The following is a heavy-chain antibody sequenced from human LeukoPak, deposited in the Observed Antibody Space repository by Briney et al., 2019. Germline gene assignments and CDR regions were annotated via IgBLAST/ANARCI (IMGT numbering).Heavy chain of an antibody. V-gene: IGHV3-64D*06. CDR3: APGKFDY. CDR1: GFTFSSYA. Sequence: GGSLRLSCAASGFTFSSYAMHWVRQAPGKGLEYVSAISHDGDTTYYADSVKGRFTISRDNSENTLYLQMSSLRAEDTAVYYCAPGKFDYWGQGTLVTVSS. CDR2: ISHDGDTT. J-gene: IGHJ4*02.